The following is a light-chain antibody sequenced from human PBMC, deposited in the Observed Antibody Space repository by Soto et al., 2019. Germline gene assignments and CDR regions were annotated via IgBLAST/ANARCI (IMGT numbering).Light chain of an antibody. Sequence: DIQMTQSPSSLSASVGDRVTITCRASQSISSWLAWYQQMPGKAPKLLIYDASSLHSGVPSRFSGSGSGTELTITISSLQPDDFETYDCQQYNTYSWTFGQGTKVDIK. CDR1: QSISSW. V-gene: IGKV1-5*01. CDR2: DAS. CDR3: QQYNTYSWT. J-gene: IGKJ1*01.